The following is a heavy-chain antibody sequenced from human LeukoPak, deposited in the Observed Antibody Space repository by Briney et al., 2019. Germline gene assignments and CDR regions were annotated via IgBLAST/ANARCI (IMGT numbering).Heavy chain of an antibody. V-gene: IGHV4-30-4*01. J-gene: IGHJ4*02. CDR3: AGGTSREDMIVVVRFFDY. CDR2: VAYTGST. D-gene: IGHD3-22*01. CDR1: GGSITSGEHY. Sequence: PSETLSLTCTVSGGSITSGEHYCSWIRQPPGKGLEWIGYVAYTGSTNYNPSLSSRVTMSVDTSRNQFSLKLSSVTAADTAVYYCAGGTSREDMIVVVRFFDYWGQGTLVTVSS.